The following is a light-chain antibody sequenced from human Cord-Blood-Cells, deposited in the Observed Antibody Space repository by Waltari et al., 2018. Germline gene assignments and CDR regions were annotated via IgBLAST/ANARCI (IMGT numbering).Light chain of an antibody. V-gene: IGLV3-1*01. J-gene: IGLJ1*01. CDR1: KLGDKY. CDR3: QAWDSSSYV. Sequence: SYELTQPPSVSVSPGQTASITCSGDKLGDKYACWYQQKPGQSPVLVIYQDSKRPSGVPARFSGSNSGDTAPLTRSGAQAIDEADYYCQAWDSSSYVFGTGTKVTVL. CDR2: QDS.